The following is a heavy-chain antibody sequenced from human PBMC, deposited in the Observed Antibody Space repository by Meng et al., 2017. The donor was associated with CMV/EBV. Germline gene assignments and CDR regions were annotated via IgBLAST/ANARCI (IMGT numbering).Heavy chain of an antibody. CDR3: ARDPAWSVITPRRGFDY. J-gene: IGHJ4*02. D-gene: IGHD2-15*01. Sequence: QVQLVQTGGEVKKPGASVKVSCKASGYTFTSYGISWVRQAPGQGLEWMGWISAYNGNTNYAQKLQGRVTMTTDTSTSTAYMELRSLRSDDTAVYYCARDPAWSVITPRRGFDYWGQGTLVTVSS. CDR2: ISAYNGNT. CDR1: GYTFTSYG. V-gene: IGHV1-18*01.